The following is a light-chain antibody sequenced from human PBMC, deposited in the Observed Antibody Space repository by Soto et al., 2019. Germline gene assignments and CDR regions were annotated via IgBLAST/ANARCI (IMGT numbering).Light chain of an antibody. CDR2: AAS. CDR1: QGISNY. Sequence: DIQMTQSPSSLSASVLYRVTITFRSSQGISNYLALYQQKPGKVPKLLIYAASTLQSGVPSRFSGSGSGTDFTLTISSLQSDDFAVYFCQQYNNWPPWTFGHGTKVDIK. CDR3: QQYNNWPPWT. J-gene: IGKJ1*01. V-gene: IGKV1-27*01.